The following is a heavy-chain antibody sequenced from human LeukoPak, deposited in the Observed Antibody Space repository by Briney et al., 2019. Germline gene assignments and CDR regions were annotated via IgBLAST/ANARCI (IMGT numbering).Heavy chain of an antibody. CDR2: ISAYNGNT. V-gene: IGHV1-18*01. Sequence: ASVKVSCKASGYTFTSYGISWVRQAPGQGLEWMGWISAYNGNTNYAQKLQGRVTMTTDTSTSTAYMELRSLRSDDTAVYYCARAPTIRYFDRFVDYWGQGTLVTVSS. D-gene: IGHD3-9*01. CDR3: ARAPTIRYFDRFVDY. J-gene: IGHJ4*02. CDR1: GYTFTSYG.